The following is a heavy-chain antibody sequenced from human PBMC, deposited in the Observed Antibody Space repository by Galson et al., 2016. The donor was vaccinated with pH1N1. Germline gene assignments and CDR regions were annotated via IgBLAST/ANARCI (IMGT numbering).Heavy chain of an antibody. CDR2: FDPEDDKP. V-gene: IGHV1-24*01. CDR3: ATEYRGSYYVPRYFDL. CDR1: GYTLSELA. J-gene: IGHJ2*01. Sequence: SVKASCKVSGYTLSELAIHWVRQTPGKGLEWMGGFDPEDDKPFYAQTFEGRVTMTQDTSTDTAYMQLSSLTSDDAAVYCRATEYRGSYYVPRYFDLGGLGTLVSVFS. D-gene: IGHD1-26*01.